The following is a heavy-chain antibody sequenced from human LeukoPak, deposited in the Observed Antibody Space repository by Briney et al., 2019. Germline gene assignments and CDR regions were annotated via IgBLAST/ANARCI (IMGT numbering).Heavy chain of an antibody. D-gene: IGHD3-16*02. CDR1: GFTFSSYA. J-gene: IGHJ4*02. Sequence: GGSLRLSCAASGFTFSSYAMSWVRQAPGKGLEWVSAISGSGGSTYYADSVKGRFTISRDNSKNTLYLQMNSLRAEDTAVYYCAKVARIMITFGGVIAPYYFDYWGQGTLVTVSS. CDR2: ISGSGGST. CDR3: AKVARIMITFGGVIAPYYFDY. V-gene: IGHV3-23*01.